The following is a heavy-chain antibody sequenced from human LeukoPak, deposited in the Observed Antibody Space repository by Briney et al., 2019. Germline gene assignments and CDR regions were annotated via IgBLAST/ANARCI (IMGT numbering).Heavy chain of an antibody. J-gene: IGHJ4*02. D-gene: IGHD1-14*01. CDR2: IGPTGSDR. CDR3: ATETNGRHYDY. Sequence: GGSLRLSCAASGFTFSSYGMRWVRQAPGKGLEWVASIGPTGSDRYHADSIKGRFTISRDNANNFLYLQMNSLRAEDTAVYYCATETNGRHYDYWGQGTLLTVSS. V-gene: IGHV3-21*06. CDR1: GFTFSSYG.